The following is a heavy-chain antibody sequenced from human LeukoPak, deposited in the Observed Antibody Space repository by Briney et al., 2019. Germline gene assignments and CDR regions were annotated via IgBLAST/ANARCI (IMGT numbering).Heavy chain of an antibody. D-gene: IGHD4-23*01. V-gene: IGHV3-23*01. CDR2: ITDSGGDT. Sequence: GGSLRLSCAASSFTFSSYEMNWVRQAPGKGLEWVSTITDSGGDTYYADSVKGRFTISRDNSRNTLYLQMNSLRAEDTAVYSCAKDRDDYGGNGDTFDIWGQGTMVTVSS. CDR3: AKDRDDYGGNGDTFDI. CDR1: SFTFSSYE. J-gene: IGHJ3*02.